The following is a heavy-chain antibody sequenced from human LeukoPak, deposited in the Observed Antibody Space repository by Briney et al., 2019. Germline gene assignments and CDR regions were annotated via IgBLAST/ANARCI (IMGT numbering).Heavy chain of an antibody. D-gene: IGHD2-2*01. CDR3: ARWTPREDCSSTSCPPYYYYYGMDV. J-gene: IGHJ6*02. CDR1: GGSFSGYY. V-gene: IGHV4-34*01. Sequence: SETLSLTCAVYGGSFSGYYWSWIRQPPGKGLEWIGEINHSGSTNHNPSLKSRVTISVDTSKNQFSLKLCSVTAADTAVYYCARWTPREDCSSTSCPPYYYYYGMDVWGQETTVTVSS. CDR2: INHSGST.